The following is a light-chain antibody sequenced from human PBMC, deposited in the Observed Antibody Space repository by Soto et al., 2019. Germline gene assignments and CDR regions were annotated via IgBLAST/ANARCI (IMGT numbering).Light chain of an antibody. CDR3: QQYNNWPRT. CDR2: GAS. J-gene: IGKJ1*01. V-gene: IGKV3-15*01. CDR1: QSVSSN. Sequence: ISMTQSPGTLTKSPGERATLSCRASQSVSSNLAWYQQKPGQAPRLLIYGASTRATGIPARFSGSGSGTEFTLTISSLQSEDFAVYYCQQYNNWPRTFGQGTKVDIK.